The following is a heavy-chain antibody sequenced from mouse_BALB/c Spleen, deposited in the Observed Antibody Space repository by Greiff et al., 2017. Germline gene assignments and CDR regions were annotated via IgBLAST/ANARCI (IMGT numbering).Heavy chain of an antibody. D-gene: IGHD2-1*01. Sequence: VQLKESGPGLVKPSQSLSLTCTVTGYSITSDYAWNWIRQFPGNKLEWMGYISYSGSTSYNPSLKSRISITRDTSKNQFFLQLNSVTTEDTATYYCAGYYGNYVSWFAYWGQGTLVTVSA. CDR3: AGYYGNYVSWFAY. J-gene: IGHJ3*01. CDR2: ISYSGST. CDR1: GYSITSDYA. V-gene: IGHV3-2*02.